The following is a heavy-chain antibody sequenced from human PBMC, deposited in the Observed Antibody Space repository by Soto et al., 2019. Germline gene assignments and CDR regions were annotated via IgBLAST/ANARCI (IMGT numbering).Heavy chain of an antibody. CDR1: GYTFTSHG. D-gene: IGHD3-10*01. V-gene: IGHV1-18*01. J-gene: IGHJ6*03. Sequence: QVQLVQSGAEVKKPGASVKVSCKTSGYTFTSHGISWVRQAPGQGLEWMGWISPYNGDTNHAQKLQGRVSVTTDLSTRTAYMELRSLRSEDTVVYYCARLVRGSTVGYYYYMDVWGKGTTVTVSS. CDR2: ISPYNGDT. CDR3: ARLVRGSTVGYYYYMDV.